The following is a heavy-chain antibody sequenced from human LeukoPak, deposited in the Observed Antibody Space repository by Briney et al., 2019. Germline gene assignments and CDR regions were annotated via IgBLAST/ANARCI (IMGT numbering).Heavy chain of an antibody. V-gene: IGHV4-34*01. CDR3: AREGRYRYGYNEYHSYMDI. J-gene: IGHJ6*03. CDR1: GGSFSGYY. D-gene: IGHD5-18*01. Sequence: PSETLSLTCAVYGGSFSGYYWSWIRQPPGKGLEWIGYINYSGSTIYNPSLQSRVTISVDTSKNQFSLKLSSVTAAETAVYHCAREGRYRYGYNEYHSYMDIWGKGTTVTVSS. CDR2: INYSGST.